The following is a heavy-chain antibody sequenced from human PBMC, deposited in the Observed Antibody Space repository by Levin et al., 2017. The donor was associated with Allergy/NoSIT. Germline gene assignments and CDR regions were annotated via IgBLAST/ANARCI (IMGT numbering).Heavy chain of an antibody. V-gene: IGHV4-39*07. J-gene: IGHJ6*02. CDR2: VYYSGST. Sequence: MPGGSLRLSCTVSGGSISSSSYYWGWIRQPPGKGLEWIGSVYYSGSTFYNASLKSRVTISVDSSKNQFSLNLTSLTAADTAVYYCARDYLALYYYYGMDVWGQGTTVTVSS. CDR3: ARDYLALYYYYGMDV. CDR1: GGSISSSSYY.